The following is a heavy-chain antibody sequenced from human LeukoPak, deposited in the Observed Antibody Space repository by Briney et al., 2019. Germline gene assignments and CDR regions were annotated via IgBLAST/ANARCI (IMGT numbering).Heavy chain of an antibody. CDR3: ARGPVRDDGLTGISYYFGLDV. Sequence: SETLSLTCAVYGGSFTDYYWSSIRHLPGKGLEWIGEIHHRAGANYNPSLWGRVTISADTSKNQFSLHLTSVTAADTATFYCARGPVRDDGLTGISYYFGLDVWGHGTTVTVFS. CDR1: GGSFTDYY. J-gene: IGHJ6*02. D-gene: IGHD2-21*02. V-gene: IGHV4-34*01. CDR2: IHHRAGA.